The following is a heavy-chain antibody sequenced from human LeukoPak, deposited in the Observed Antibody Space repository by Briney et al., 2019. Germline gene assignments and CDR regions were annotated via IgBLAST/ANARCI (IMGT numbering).Heavy chain of an antibody. Sequence: SETLSLTCAVYGGSFTDYYWSWIRHLPGKGLEWIGEIHHRAGANYNPSLWGRVTISADTSKNQFSLHLTSVTAADTATFYCARVPVRDDGLTGISYYFGLDVWGHGTTVTVFS. CDR3: ARVPVRDDGLTGISYYFGLDV. CDR1: GGSFTDYY. J-gene: IGHJ6*02. CDR2: IHHRAGA. V-gene: IGHV4-34*01. D-gene: IGHD2-21*02.